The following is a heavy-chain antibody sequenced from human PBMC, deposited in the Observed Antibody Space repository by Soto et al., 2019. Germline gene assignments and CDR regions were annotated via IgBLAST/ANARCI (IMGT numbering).Heavy chain of an antibody. J-gene: IGHJ4*02. CDR3: AREANPKAVAGTEIDY. V-gene: IGHV1-18*01. Sequence: ASVKVSCKASGYTFTSYGISWVRQAPGQGLEWMGWISAYNGNTNYAQKLQGRVTMTTDTSTSTAYMELRSLRSDDTAVYYCAREANPKAVAGTEIDYWGQGTLVTVSS. CDR1: GYTFTSYG. D-gene: IGHD6-19*01. CDR2: ISAYNGNT.